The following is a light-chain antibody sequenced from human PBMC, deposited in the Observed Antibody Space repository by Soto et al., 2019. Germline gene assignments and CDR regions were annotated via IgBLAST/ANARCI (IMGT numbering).Light chain of an antibody. CDR2: GAS. CDR3: QQYGSSGT. V-gene: IGKV3-20*01. J-gene: IGKJ1*01. CDR1: QSVSNNY. Sequence: EIVFTQSPGTLSLSPGERATLSCSASQSVSNNYLAWYQQKPGRAPRLLIYGASNRATGIPDRFSGSGSGTDFTLTISRLEPEDFAVYYCQQYGSSGTFGQGTKVDIK.